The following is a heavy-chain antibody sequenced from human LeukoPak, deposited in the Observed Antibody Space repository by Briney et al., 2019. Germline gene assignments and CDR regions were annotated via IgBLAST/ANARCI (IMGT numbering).Heavy chain of an antibody. CDR3: AGSTITTRGVGDFDI. CDR1: GFSFSSYA. D-gene: IGHD1-26*01. J-gene: IGHJ3*02. V-gene: IGHV3-33*08. Sequence: SLTLSSAASGFSFSSYAMNWVRQAPGKGLEWVAIIWYDGSNKFYADSVQGRFNISRDNSKNTLYLQMNSLRPEDTAVYYCAGSTITTRGVGDFDIWGPGAVVSVSS. CDR2: IWYDGSNK.